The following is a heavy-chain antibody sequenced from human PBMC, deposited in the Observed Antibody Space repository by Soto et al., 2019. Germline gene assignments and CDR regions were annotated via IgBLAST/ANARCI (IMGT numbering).Heavy chain of an antibody. D-gene: IGHD6-13*01. V-gene: IGHV3-30*18. CDR1: GFTFRSFG. J-gene: IGHJ6*02. CDR2: VSYDGNHK. Sequence: QVQLVESGGGVIQPGTSLSLSCGSSGFTFRSFGMYWVRQAPGKGLEWVAVVSYDGNHKYYADSVKGRFTASRDNAKNMLELQMTSRRGEDTAVYYCAKDGGQQLVLNYGMDVWGQGTTVTVSS. CDR3: AKDGGQQLVLNYGMDV.